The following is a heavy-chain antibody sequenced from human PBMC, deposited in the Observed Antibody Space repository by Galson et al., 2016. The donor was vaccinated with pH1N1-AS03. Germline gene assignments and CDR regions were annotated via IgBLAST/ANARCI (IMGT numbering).Heavy chain of an antibody. V-gene: IGHV3-74*01. CDR1: GFTFHTNW. D-gene: IGHD4-23*01. Sequence: SLRLSCAASGFTFHTNWMWWVRQAPGKGLVWVSHINEDGSTTRYADSVKGRFTISRDNSESTLYLQMNSLGDDDTAVYYCARDVGGPDDYWGQGTLVTVSS. CDR2: INEDGSTT. CDR3: ARDVGGPDDY. J-gene: IGHJ4*02.